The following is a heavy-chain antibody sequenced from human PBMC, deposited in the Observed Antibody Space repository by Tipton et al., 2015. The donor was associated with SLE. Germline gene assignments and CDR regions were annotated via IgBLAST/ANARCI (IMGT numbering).Heavy chain of an antibody. CDR2: IYYSGST. J-gene: IGHJ4*02. V-gene: IGHV4-39*02. CDR1: GGSISSSSYY. Sequence: TLSLTCTVSGGSISSSSYYWGWIRQPPGKGLEWIGSIYYSGSTYYNPSLKSRVTISVDTSKNQFSLKLSSVTAADTAVYYCTRDLGDYGYWGQGTLVTVSS. CDR3: TRDLGDYGY. D-gene: IGHD4-17*01.